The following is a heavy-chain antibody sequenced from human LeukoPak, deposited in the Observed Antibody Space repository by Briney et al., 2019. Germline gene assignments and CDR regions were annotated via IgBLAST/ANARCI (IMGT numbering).Heavy chain of an antibody. CDR2: ISGSGGST. CDR3: AKDMVDILATTAFDY. V-gene: IGHV3-23*01. Sequence: GGSLRLSCAASGFTFSSYAMSWGRQAPGKGLEWVSAISGSGGSTYYADSVKGRFTISRDNSKNTLYLQMSSLRAEDTAVYYCAKDMVDILATTAFDYWGQGTLVTVSS. CDR1: GFTFSSYA. J-gene: IGHJ4*02. D-gene: IGHD5-12*01.